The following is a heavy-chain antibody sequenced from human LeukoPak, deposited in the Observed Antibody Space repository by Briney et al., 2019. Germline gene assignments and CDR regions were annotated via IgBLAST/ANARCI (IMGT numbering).Heavy chain of an antibody. CDR1: GFTFSDYY. CDR2: ISSSGSTI. CDR3: ARDGGWYKRGLDYYYYMDV. Sequence: GGSLRLSCAASGFTFSDYYMSWIRQAPGKGLEWVSYISSSGSTIYYADSVKGRFTISRDNAKNSLYLQMNSLRAEDTALYYCARDGGWYKRGLDYYYYMDVWGKGTTVTVSS. J-gene: IGHJ6*03. D-gene: IGHD6-19*01. V-gene: IGHV3-11*01.